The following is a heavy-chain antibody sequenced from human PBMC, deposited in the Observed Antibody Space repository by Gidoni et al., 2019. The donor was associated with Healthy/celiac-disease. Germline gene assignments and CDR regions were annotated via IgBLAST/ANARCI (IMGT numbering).Heavy chain of an antibody. J-gene: IGHJ4*02. CDR3: AMTVVVVAATFDY. V-gene: IGHV4-39*01. Sequence: QLQLQESGPGLVKPSETLSLTCTVSGGSISSSSYYWGWIRQPPGKGLEWNASIYYSGSTYYNPSLKSRVTISVDTSKNQFSLKLSSVTAADTAVYYCAMTVVVVAATFDYWGQGTLVTVSS. CDR2: IYYSGST. CDR1: GGSISSSSYY. D-gene: IGHD2-15*01.